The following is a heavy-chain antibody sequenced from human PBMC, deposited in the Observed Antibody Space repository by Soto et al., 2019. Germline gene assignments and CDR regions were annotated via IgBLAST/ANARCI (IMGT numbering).Heavy chain of an antibody. V-gene: IGHV1-69*13. CDR2: IIPIFGTA. CDR1: GGTFSSYA. D-gene: IGHD6-6*01. J-gene: IGHJ6*02. Sequence: ASVKVSCKASGGTFSSYAISWVRQAPGQGLEWMGGIIPIFGTANYAQKFQGRVTITADESTSTAYMELSSLRSEDTAVYYCARGERFEYSSSGGYYYYGMDVWGQGTTVTVSS. CDR3: ARGERFEYSSSGGYYYYGMDV.